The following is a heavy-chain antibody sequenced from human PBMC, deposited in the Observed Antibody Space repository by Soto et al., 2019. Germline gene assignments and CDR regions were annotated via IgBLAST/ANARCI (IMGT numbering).Heavy chain of an antibody. V-gene: IGHV3-48*01. D-gene: IGHD2-15*01. CDR1: GFTFSSYS. J-gene: IGHJ6*03. CDR3: ARSGYCSGVSCYSEYYYYYYMDV. Sequence: GGSLRLSCAASGFTFSSYSMNWVRQAPGKGLEWVSYISSSSNTIYYADSVNGRFSIARDKAKNALYLQMNSLGAEDTAVYYGARSGYCSGVSCYSEYYYYYYMDVWGKGTTVTVSS. CDR2: ISSSSNTI.